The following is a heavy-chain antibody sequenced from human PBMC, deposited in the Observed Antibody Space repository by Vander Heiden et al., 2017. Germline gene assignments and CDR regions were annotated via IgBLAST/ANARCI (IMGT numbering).Heavy chain of an antibody. J-gene: IGHJ5*02. CDR2: SGGFYT. D-gene: IGHD3-3*01. V-gene: IGHV3-21*01. CDR3: TKPYYQDKSGYPVPPGA. Sequence: SGGFYTFYTDSVKGRFTISRDNANNSVFLQMKSLRVEDTAVYFCTKPYYQDKSGYPVPPGAWGKGTLVTVSS.